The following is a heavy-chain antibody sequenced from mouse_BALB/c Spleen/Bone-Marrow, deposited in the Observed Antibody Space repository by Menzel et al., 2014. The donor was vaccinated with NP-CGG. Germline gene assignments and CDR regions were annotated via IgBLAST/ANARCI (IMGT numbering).Heavy chain of an antibody. Sequence: EVQRVESGGGLEKPGGYLKLSCAASGFTFSDYYMYWVRQTPEKRLEWVATISDGGSYTYYPDSVKGRFTVSRDNAKNNLYLQMSSLKSEDTAMYYCAREYGTSYDYYFDVWGAGTTFPVSS. D-gene: IGHD1-1*01. J-gene: IGHJ1*01. V-gene: IGHV5-4*02. CDR3: AREYGTSYDYYFDV. CDR1: GFTFSDYY. CDR2: ISDGGSYT.